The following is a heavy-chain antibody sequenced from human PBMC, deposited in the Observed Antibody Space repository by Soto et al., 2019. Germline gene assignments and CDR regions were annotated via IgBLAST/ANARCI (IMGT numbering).Heavy chain of an antibody. J-gene: IGHJ4*02. V-gene: IGHV3-7*01. D-gene: IGHD3-10*01. CDR3: ARGGAAGSFDY. Sequence: GGSLRLSCAASGFTFSPFWMSWVRQAPGKGLEWVANIKADESQKDYVDSVKGRFTISRDSAKNSLYLQMNSLGAEDTAVYYCARGGAAGSFDYWGQGVLVTVSS. CDR1: GFTFSPFW. CDR2: IKADESQK.